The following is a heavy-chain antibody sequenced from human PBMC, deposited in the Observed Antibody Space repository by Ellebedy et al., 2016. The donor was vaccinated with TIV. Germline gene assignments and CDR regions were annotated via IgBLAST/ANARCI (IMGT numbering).Heavy chain of an antibody. J-gene: IGHJ4*02. Sequence: PGGSLRLSCAASGFTFSSYAMSWVRQAPGKGLEWVSTISNTGSRTYYAYSVEGRFIISRDNSKKTLYLQMNSLRAEDTAVYYCAKGRGGGSDSSAPRYYFDSWGLGTLVTVSS. D-gene: IGHD6-19*01. CDR1: GFTFSSYA. CDR3: AKGRGGGSDSSAPRYYFDS. V-gene: IGHV3-23*01. CDR2: ISNTGSRT.